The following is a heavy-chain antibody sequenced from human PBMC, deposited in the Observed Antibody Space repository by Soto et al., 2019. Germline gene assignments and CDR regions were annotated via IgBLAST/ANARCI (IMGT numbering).Heavy chain of an antibody. CDR3: ARLGYDSRLNYLYFAF. CDR2: IFHDGTA. CDR1: GVSLTSGNW. V-gene: IGHV4-4*02. J-gene: IGHJ1*01. D-gene: IGHD3-22*01. Sequence: SETLSLTCAVSGVSLTSGNWWTWVRQSPQRGLEYIGEIFHDGTANYYPSFERRVAMSVDTSRNQFSLKLTSVTAADTAVYFCARLGYDSRLNYLYFAFWGPGNLVSASS.